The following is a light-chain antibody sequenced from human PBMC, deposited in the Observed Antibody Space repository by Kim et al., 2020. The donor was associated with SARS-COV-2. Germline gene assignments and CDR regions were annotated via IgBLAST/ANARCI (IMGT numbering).Light chain of an antibody. CDR1: QSVSSY. CDR2: DAS. Sequence: LPGERATLSGRASQSVSSYLAGYQQNPGQAPRLRIYDASNRATGIPARFSGSGSGTDFTLTISSLEPEDFAVYYCQQRSNWPTFGQGKRLEIK. V-gene: IGKV3-11*01. J-gene: IGKJ5*01. CDR3: QQRSNWPT.